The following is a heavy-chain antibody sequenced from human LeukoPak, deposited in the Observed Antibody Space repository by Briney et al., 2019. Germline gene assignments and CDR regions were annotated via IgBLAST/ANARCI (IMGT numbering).Heavy chain of an antibody. CDR1: GGSFSGYY. J-gene: IGHJ4*02. CDR3: ARRALGYDILTGYGY. Sequence: SETLSLTCAVYGGSFSGYYWSWIRRPPGKGLEWIGEINHSGSTNYNPSLKSRVTISVDTSKNQFSLKLSSVTAADTAVYYCARRALGYDILTGYGYWGQGTLVTVSS. D-gene: IGHD3-9*01. CDR2: INHSGST. V-gene: IGHV4-34*01.